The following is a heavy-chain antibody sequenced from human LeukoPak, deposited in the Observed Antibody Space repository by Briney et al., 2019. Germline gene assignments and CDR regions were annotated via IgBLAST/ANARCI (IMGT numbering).Heavy chain of an antibody. Sequence: SETLSLTCTVSGGSISSYYWSWIRQPPGKGLEWIGEINHSGSTNYNPSLKSRVTISVDTSKNQFSLKLSSVTAADTAVYYCARGYYYDGFDYWGQGTLVTVSS. V-gene: IGHV4-34*01. D-gene: IGHD3-22*01. CDR2: INHSGST. J-gene: IGHJ4*02. CDR3: ARGYYYDGFDY. CDR1: GGSISSYY.